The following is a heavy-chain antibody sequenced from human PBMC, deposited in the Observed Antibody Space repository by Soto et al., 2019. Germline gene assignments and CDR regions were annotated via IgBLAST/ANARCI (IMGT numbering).Heavy chain of an antibody. CDR2: IYYSGST. Sequence: QLQLQESGPGLVKPSETLSLTCTVSGGSISSSSYYWGWIRQPPGKGLEWIGSIYYSGSTYYNPSLKSRVTXXGXKXXNLCSLGLSPVTAAESAVYYCASRIAAAGAPFFDYWGRGTLVTVSS. V-gene: IGHV4-39*01. J-gene: IGHJ4*02. CDR1: GGSISSSSYY. D-gene: IGHD6-13*01. CDR3: ASRIAAAGAPFFDY.